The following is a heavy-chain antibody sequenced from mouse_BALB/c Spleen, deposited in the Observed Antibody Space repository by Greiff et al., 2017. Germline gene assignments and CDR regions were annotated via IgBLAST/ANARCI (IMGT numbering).Heavy chain of an antibody. J-gene: IGHJ4*01. CDR2: ISDGGSYT. D-gene: IGHD1-1*01. CDR1: GFTFSDYY. Sequence: EVKLVESGGGLVKPGGSLKLSCAASGFTFSDYYMYWVRQTPEKRLEWVATISDGGSYTYYPDSVKGRFTISRDNAKNNLYLQMSSLKSEDTAMYYCARALLLRERAPMDYWGQGTSVTVSS. V-gene: IGHV5-4*02. CDR3: ARALLLRERAPMDY.